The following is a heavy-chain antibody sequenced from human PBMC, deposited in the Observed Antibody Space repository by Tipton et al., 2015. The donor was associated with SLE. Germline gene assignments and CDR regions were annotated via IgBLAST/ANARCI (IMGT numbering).Heavy chain of an antibody. CDR2: IYYSGST. D-gene: IGHD6-19*01. V-gene: IGHV4-59*11. CDR1: GGSISSHY. CDR3: ARARIAVVGSNWFDP. J-gene: IGHJ5*02. Sequence: TLSLTCTVSGGSISSHYWSWIRQPPGKGLEWIGYIYYSGSTNYNPSLKSRVTISVDTSKNQFSLKLSSVTAADTAVYYCARARIAVVGSNWFDPWGQGTLVTVSS.